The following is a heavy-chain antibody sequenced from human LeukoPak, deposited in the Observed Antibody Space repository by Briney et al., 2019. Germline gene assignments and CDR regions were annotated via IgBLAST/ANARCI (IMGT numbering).Heavy chain of an antibody. CDR3: ARGTVLRYFDWLGGIDY. CDR1: GFTFSSYG. Sequence: PGGSLRLSCAASGFTFSSYGMHWVRQAPGKGLEWVAFIRYDGSNKYYADSVKGRFTISRDNSKNTLYLQMNSLRAEDTAVYYCARGTVLRYFDWLGGIDYWGQGTLVTVSS. V-gene: IGHV3-30*02. J-gene: IGHJ4*02. CDR2: IRYDGSNK. D-gene: IGHD3-9*01.